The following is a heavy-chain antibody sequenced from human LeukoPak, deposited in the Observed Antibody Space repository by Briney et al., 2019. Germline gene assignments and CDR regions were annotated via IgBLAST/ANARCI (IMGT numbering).Heavy chain of an antibody. CDR3: ARPSSSSWYLYYYGMDV. CDR1: GGTFSSYA. Sequence: SVKVSCKASGGTFSSYAISWVRQAPGQGLEWMGGIIPILGTANYAQKFQGRVTITADESTSTAYMELSSLRSEDTAVYYCARPSSSSWYLYYYGMDVWGQGTTVTVSS. D-gene: IGHD6-13*01. J-gene: IGHJ6*02. V-gene: IGHV1-69*13. CDR2: IIPILGTA.